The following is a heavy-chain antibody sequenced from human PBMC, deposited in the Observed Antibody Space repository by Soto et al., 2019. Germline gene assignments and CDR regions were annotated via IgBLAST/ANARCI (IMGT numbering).Heavy chain of an antibody. Sequence: SETLSLTCAVSGGSISSGGSPWSWIRQPPGKGLEWIGYMSHSGSTYYNPSLKSRVTISVDRSKNQFSLKLTSVTAADTAMYYCARVRLTDSYNWFDPWGQGTLVTVSS. J-gene: IGHJ5*02. V-gene: IGHV4-30-2*01. D-gene: IGHD3-3*01. CDR1: GGSISSGGSP. CDR2: MSHSGST. CDR3: ARVRLTDSYNWFDP.